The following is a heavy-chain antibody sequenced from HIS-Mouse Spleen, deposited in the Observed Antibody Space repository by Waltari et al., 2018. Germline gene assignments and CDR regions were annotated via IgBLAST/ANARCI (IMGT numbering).Heavy chain of an antibody. J-gene: IGHJ4*02. CDR2: IRGSGGST. Sequence: EVQLLESGGGLVQPGGSLRLSCAASGFTFSSYAMSWVRQAPGKGLEWVSAIRGSGGSTYYAASVKGRFTISRDNSKNTLYLQMNSLRAEDTAVYYCAKVWPELKTVDTPMAFDYWGQGTLVTVSS. V-gene: IGHV3-23*01. CDR3: AKVWPELKTVDTPMAFDY. D-gene: IGHD5-18*01. CDR1: GFTFSSYA.